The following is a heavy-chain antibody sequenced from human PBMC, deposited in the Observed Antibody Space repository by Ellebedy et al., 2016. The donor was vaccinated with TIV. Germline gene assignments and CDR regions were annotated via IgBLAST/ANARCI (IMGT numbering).Heavy chain of an antibody. V-gene: IGHV4-34*01. Sequence: SETLSLTXVVYGGSFSGYYWSWIRQPPGKGLEWIGEINHSGSTKYNPSLKSRVTISVDTSKNQFSLKLSSVTAADTAVYYCPRGGSYGSGSYYWRYWGQGTLVTVSS. CDR3: PRGGSYGSGSYYWRY. J-gene: IGHJ4*02. D-gene: IGHD3-10*01. CDR2: INHSGST. CDR1: GGSFSGYY.